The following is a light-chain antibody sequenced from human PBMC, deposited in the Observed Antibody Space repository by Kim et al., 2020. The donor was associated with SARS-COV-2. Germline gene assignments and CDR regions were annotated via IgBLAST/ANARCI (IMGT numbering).Light chain of an antibody. CDR1: ALRRYY. V-gene: IGLV3-19*01. Sequence: ALGRQDKITCQGDALRRYYVSLYQEKPGQAPVVVIYGKDNRPSGIPDRFSGSRSRNTASLIITGAQAQDEADYYCASRDSSGNLWVFGGGTQLTVL. CDR3: ASRDSSGNLWV. CDR2: GKD. J-gene: IGLJ3*02.